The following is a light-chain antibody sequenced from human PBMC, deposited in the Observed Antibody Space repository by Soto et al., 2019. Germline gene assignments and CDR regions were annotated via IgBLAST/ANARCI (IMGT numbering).Light chain of an antibody. V-gene: IGKV1-39*01. J-gene: IGKJ4*01. CDR1: QSIASF. Sequence: DIQRTQSPSSLSASIGDTVTITCRASQSIASFLNWLQLKPGKAPKLLISDTSTLQSGVPSRFSGGGSGTEFTLTIRSLQPEDSALYFCLQDYSPLLAFGAGTRVEIK. CDR2: DTS. CDR3: LQDYSPLLA.